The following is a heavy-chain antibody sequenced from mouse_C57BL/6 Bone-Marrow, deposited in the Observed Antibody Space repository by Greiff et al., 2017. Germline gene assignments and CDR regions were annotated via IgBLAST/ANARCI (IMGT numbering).Heavy chain of an antibody. Sequence: QVQLQQSGAELVKPGASVKMSCKASGYTFTSYWITWVKQRPGQGLEWIGDIYPGSGSTNYNEKFKSKATLTVDTSSSTAYMQLSSLTSEDSAVYYCAPHYYGSRRDYYFGYWGQGTTLTVSS. J-gene: IGHJ2*01. CDR1: GYTFTSYW. D-gene: IGHD1-1*01. V-gene: IGHV1-55*01. CDR2: IYPGSGST. CDR3: APHYYGSRRDYYFGY.